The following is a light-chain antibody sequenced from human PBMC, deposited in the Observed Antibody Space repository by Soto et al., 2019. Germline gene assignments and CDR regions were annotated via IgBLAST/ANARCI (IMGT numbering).Light chain of an antibody. Sequence: EIVLTQSPGTLSLSPGQRATLSCRASENIRSNYVAWFQQKPGQAPRLLIYGAVSRATGIPDRFSGSGSGTEFTLTISSLEPEDFVVYYCQQYHSPPLTFGQGTKVEIK. V-gene: IGKV3-20*01. J-gene: IGKJ1*01. CDR3: QQYHSPPLT. CDR2: GAV. CDR1: ENIRSNY.